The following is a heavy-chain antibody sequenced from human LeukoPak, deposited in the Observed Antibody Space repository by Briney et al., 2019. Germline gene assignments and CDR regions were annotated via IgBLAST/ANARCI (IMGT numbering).Heavy chain of an antibody. J-gene: IGHJ6*03. Sequence: GGSLRLSCAASGFTFSSYWMSWVRQAPGKGLEWVANIKQDGREKYYVDSVKGRFTISRDNAKNSLYLQMNSLRAEDTAVYYCARREPGATFHYNYYMDVWGKGTTVTVSS. D-gene: IGHD1-26*01. CDR1: GFTFSSYW. CDR3: ARREPGATFHYNYYMDV. V-gene: IGHV3-7*01. CDR2: IKQDGREK.